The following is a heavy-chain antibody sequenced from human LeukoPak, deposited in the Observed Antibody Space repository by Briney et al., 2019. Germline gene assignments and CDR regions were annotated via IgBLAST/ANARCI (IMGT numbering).Heavy chain of an antibody. J-gene: IGHJ6*02. CDR1: GFTFSSYS. CDR2: ISSSSSYI. Sequence: GGSLRLSCAASGFTFSSYSMNWVRQAPGKGLEWVSSISSSSSYIYYADSVKGRFTISRDNAKNSLYLQMNSLRAEDTAVYYCARVDSSGYLHYYYYYGMDVWGQGTTVTVSS. V-gene: IGHV3-21*01. CDR3: ARVDSSGYLHYYYYYGMDV. D-gene: IGHD3-22*01.